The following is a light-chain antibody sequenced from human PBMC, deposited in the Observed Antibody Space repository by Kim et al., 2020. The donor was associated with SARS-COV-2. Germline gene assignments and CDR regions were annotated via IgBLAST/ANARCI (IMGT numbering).Light chain of an antibody. Sequence: SVGDRVTITCRASQSISNWLAWYQQKPGKAPRLMIYDASRLESGVPSRFSGSGSGTEFTLTISSLQPDDFASYYCQQYYTYSLLTFGGGTKVDTK. J-gene: IGKJ4*01. CDR2: DAS. CDR1: QSISNW. CDR3: QQYYTYSLLT. V-gene: IGKV1-5*01.